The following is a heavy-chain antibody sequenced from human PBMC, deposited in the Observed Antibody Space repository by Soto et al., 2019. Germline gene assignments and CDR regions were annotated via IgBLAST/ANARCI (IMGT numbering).Heavy chain of an antibody. CDR2: ITSRSDTI. CDR3: ARSSGHYRPFDS. Sequence: VQLVESGGGLVPPGGSLRLSCAASGFTFSSYEMNWVRQAPGKGLEWVSHITSRSDTIYYADSVKGRFTISRDNAETSLYLQMNSLRAEDTAVYYCARSSGHYRPFDSWGPGTLVNVSS. J-gene: IGHJ4*02. D-gene: IGHD3-22*01. V-gene: IGHV3-48*03. CDR1: GFTFSSYE.